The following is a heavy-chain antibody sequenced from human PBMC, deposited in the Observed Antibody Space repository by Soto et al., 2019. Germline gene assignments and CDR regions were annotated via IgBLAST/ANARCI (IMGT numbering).Heavy chain of an antibody. J-gene: IGHJ4*02. Sequence: GGSLRLSCAASGFTFSDYYMSWIRQAPGKGLEWVSYISSSGSTIYYADSLKGRFTISRDNAKNSLYLQMNSLRAEDTAVYYCARDLPTPALRYFDWLPQPYFDYWGQGTLVTVSS. V-gene: IGHV3-11*01. D-gene: IGHD3-9*01. CDR2: ISSSGSTI. CDR1: GFTFSDYY. CDR3: ARDLPTPALRYFDWLPQPYFDY.